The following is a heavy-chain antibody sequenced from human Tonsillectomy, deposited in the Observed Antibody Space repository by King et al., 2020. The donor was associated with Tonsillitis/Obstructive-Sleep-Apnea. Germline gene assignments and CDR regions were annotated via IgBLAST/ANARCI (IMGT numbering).Heavy chain of an antibody. CDR2: TSDRDDNT. CDR1: GFTFSSYA. D-gene: IGHD6-19*01. CDR3: AGGPAGADYYYMDV. J-gene: IGHJ6*03. Sequence: VQLVESGGGLVQPGGSLRLSCSASGFTFSSYAVSWVRQAPGKGLEWVSGTSDRDDNTFYADSVKGRFTISRDNSKNTLNLRMNSLRPEDTAIYYCAGGPAGADYYYMDVWGKGTTVTVSS. V-gene: IGHV3-23*04.